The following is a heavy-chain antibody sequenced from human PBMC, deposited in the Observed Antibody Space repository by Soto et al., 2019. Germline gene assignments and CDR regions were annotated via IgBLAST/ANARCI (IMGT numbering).Heavy chain of an antibody. D-gene: IGHD2-8*01. CDR2: ISAYNGDT. CDR3: ARTGAYCTSITCLFDSF. V-gene: IGHV1-18*01. CDR1: GYTFTSYG. J-gene: IGHJ4*02. Sequence: QAQLVQSGGEVKKPGASVKVSCRASGYTFTSYGYAWVRQAPGQVLEWMGWISAYNGDTNYAQKFQDRVTLTTDTSTTTAHMELRNLGSDDTAVYYCARTGAYCTSITCLFDSFWGLGTLVTGSS.